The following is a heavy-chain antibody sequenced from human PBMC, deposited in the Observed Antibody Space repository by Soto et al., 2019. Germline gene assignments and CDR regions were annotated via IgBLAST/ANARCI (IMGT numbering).Heavy chain of an antibody. Sequence: SVKVSCKASGGTFSSYAISWVRQAPGQGLEWMGGIIPIFGTANYAQKFQGRVTITADESTSTAYMELSSLRSEDTAVYYCARAVYYDSSGYYDYFDYWGQGTLVTVSS. CDR1: GGTFSSYA. CDR2: IIPIFGTA. CDR3: ARAVYYDSSGYYDYFDY. D-gene: IGHD3-22*01. J-gene: IGHJ4*02. V-gene: IGHV1-69*13.